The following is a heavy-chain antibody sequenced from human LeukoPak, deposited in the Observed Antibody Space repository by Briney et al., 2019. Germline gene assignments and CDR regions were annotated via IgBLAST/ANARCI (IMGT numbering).Heavy chain of an antibody. CDR1: GYTFTNYD. J-gene: IGHJ5*02. Sequence: ASVTVSCKASGYTFTNYDINWVRQATGQGLEWMGWMNPNSGNTGYAQKFQGRVTMTRSTSISTAYMELSSLRSEDTAVYYCARGGGVDCSGGSCPRTNWFDPWGQGTLVTVSS. CDR3: ARGGGVDCSGGSCPRTNWFDP. CDR2: MNPNSGNT. V-gene: IGHV1-8*01. D-gene: IGHD2-15*01.